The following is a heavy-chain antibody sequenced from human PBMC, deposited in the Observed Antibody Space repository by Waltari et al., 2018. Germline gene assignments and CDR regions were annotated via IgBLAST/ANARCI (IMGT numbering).Heavy chain of an antibody. J-gene: IGHJ4*02. V-gene: IGHV4-31*03. D-gene: IGHD3-16*01. CDR1: GGSISSGGYY. CDR3: ARYTIGGPRTRQLVDY. Sequence: QVQLQESGPGLVKPSQTLSLTCTVSGGSISSGGYYWRWIRQHPGKGLEWIGYIYYSGRTYANPYLKGRVTVSVDTAKNQFALKLSSVTAADTAVYYCARYTIGGPRTRQLVDYWGQGTLVTVSS. CDR2: IYYSGRT.